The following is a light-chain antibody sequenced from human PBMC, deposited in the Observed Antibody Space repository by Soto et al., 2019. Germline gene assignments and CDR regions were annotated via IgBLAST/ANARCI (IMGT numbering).Light chain of an antibody. CDR2: DDD. V-gene: IGLV1-51*01. J-gene: IGLJ1*01. Sequence: QSALTQPPSVSAAPGQRVTISCSGSSSNIGGNSVSWYQQLPGTAPKLLIYDDDKRPSGIPDRFSVSKSGTAATLGITRFKAGAGADYCCGSSDRSLSAYVFGPGSMGTVL. CDR3: GSSDRSLSAYV. CDR1: SSNIGGNS.